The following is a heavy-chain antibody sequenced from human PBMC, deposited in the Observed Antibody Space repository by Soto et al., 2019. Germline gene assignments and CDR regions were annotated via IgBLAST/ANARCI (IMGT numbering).Heavy chain of an antibody. CDR1: GGTFSSYT. D-gene: IGHD3-10*01. Sequence: QVQLVQSGAEVKKPGSSVKVSCKASGGTFSSYTISWVRQAPGQGLEWMGRIIPILGIANYAQKFQGRVTITADKSTSTAYMELSSLRSEDTAVYYCARGGITMVRGVVKNWFDPWGQGTLVTVSS. CDR3: ARGGITMVRGVVKNWFDP. J-gene: IGHJ5*02. CDR2: IIPILGIA. V-gene: IGHV1-69*02.